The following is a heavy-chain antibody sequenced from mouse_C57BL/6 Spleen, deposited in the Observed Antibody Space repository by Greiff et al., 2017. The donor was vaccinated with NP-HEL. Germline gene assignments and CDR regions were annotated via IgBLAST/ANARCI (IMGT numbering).Heavy chain of an antibody. CDR3: AIWDYYGSSFGY. CDR2: IAPSGRCT. Sequence: QVQVQQPGAELVKPGASVKVSCKASGYTFTSFWMHWVKPRPGQGLEWIGKIAPSGRCTKYNQKFKGKATLTGDKSSSTTYMQIRSLASEDAAVYYCAIWDYYGSSFGYWGQGTTLTVSS. D-gene: IGHD1-1*01. J-gene: IGHJ2*01. V-gene: IGHV1-74*01. CDR1: GYTFTSFW.